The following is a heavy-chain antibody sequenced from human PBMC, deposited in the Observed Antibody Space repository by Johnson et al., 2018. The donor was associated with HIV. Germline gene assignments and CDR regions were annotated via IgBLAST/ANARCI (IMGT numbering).Heavy chain of an antibody. J-gene: IGHJ3*02. CDR2: ISGGGRST. CDR3: AKDEGDGYRHDAFDI. D-gene: IGHD5-24*01. V-gene: IGHV3-23*04. CDR1: GFSFSDYA. Sequence: VQLVESGGGLVQPGGSLRLSCAASGFSFSDYAMSWVRQAPGKGLEWVSGISGGGRSTYYADSVKGRFTISSDNSKNTLDLKMNSLSAEDTAVYYCAKDEGDGYRHDAFDIWGQGTMVTVSS.